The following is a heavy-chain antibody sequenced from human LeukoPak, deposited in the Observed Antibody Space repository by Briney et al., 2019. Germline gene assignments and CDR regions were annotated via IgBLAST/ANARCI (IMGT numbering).Heavy chain of an antibody. V-gene: IGHV3-7*03. CDR1: GITFSRYW. Sequence: GGSLRLSCVDSGITFSRYWMSWVRQAPGKGLEWVANIKQDGGEKYYVDSVKGRFTISRDNAKNSLYLQMNSLRVEDTAVYYCARDGRPLDYWGQGTLVTVSS. CDR3: ARDGRPLDY. J-gene: IGHJ4*02. CDR2: IKQDGGEK.